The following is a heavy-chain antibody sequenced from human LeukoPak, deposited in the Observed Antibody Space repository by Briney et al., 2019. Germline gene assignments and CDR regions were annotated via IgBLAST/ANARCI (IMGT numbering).Heavy chain of an antibody. CDR3: ARGNILDVIIPEFDY. CDR2: ISSSGSSI. CDR1: GFTVSSNY. J-gene: IGHJ4*02. D-gene: IGHD1-14*01. V-gene: IGHV3-21*01. Sequence: GGSLRLSCAASGFTVSSNYMSWVRQAPGKGLEWVSSISSSGSSIYYADSVKGRFTISRDNSLYLQMNSLRAEDTAVYYCARGNILDVIIPEFDYWGQGTLVTVSS.